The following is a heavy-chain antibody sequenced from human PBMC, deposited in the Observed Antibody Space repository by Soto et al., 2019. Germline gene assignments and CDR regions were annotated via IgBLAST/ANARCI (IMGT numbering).Heavy chain of an antibody. CDR1: GYTFTSYD. J-gene: IGHJ5*02. CDR3: ARERNWFDP. Sequence: QVQLVQSGAEVKKPGASVKVACKASGYTFTSYDINWVRQATGQGLEWMGWMNPNSGNTVYAQRFQGRVTMTTNTSISTAYMELSSLRSEDTAVYYCARERNWFDPWGQGTLVTVSS. V-gene: IGHV1-8*01. CDR2: MNPNSGNT.